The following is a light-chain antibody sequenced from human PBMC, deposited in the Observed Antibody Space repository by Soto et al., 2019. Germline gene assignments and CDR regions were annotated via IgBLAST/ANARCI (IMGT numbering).Light chain of an antibody. CDR1: SSDVGGYNY. V-gene: IGLV2-14*01. Sequence: QSALTQPASVSGSPGQSIAISCTGTSSDVGGYNYVSWYQQHPGKAPKLLLSEVSNRPSGVSDRFSGSKSGNTASLTISGLQTQDEADCYCSSFSSAYTFVFGTGTKVTVL. J-gene: IGLJ1*01. CDR2: EVS. CDR3: SSFSSAYTFV.